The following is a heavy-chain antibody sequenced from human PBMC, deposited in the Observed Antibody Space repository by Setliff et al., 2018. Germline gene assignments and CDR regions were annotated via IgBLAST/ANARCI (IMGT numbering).Heavy chain of an antibody. CDR3: RLWFGELLRDY. CDR2: LDNDGST. CDR1: GFTFNNYF. D-gene: IGHD3-10*01. J-gene: IGHJ4*02. Sequence: PGGSLRLSCAASGFTFNNYFMIWVRQAPGKGLEWVSLLDNDGSTYYSDSVKGRFTISRGTSKNTLYLQMSSLRTEDTAVYYCRLWFGELLRDYWGQGTLVTVSS. V-gene: IGHV3-53*01.